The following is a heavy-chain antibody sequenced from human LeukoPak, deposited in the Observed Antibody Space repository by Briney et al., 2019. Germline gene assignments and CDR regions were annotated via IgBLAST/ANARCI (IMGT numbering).Heavy chain of an antibody. J-gene: IGHJ4*02. CDR1: GGSISSYY. CDR3: ARHYYDSSGYSQFDY. V-gene: IGHV4-59*01. Sequence: SETLSLTCTVSGGSISSYYWSWIRQPPGKGLEWIGYIYYSGSTNYNPSLKSRVAISVDTSKNQFSLKLSSVTAADTAVYYCARHYYDSSGYSQFDYWGQGTLVTASS. CDR2: IYYSGST. D-gene: IGHD3-22*01.